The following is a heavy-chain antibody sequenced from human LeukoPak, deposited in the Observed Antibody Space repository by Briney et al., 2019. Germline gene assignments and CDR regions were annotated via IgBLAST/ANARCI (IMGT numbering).Heavy chain of an antibody. CDR1: GXTFSSYA. J-gene: IGHJ4*02. CDR2: VSYDGSIK. V-gene: IGHV3-30-3*01. D-gene: IGHD2-2*03. CDR3: ARDGYCSSTSCLDY. Sequence: PGGSLRLSCAASGXTFSSYAIHWVRQAPGKGLEWVAVVSYDGSIKYYADSVKGRFTISRDNSKNTLYLQMNSLRAEDTAVYYYARDGYCSSTSCLDYWGQGTLVTVST.